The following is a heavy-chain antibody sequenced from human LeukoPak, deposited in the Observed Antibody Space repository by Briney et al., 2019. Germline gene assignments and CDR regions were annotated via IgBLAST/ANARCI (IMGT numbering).Heavy chain of an antibody. J-gene: IGHJ4*02. Sequence: SVKVSCKASGGTFSSYAISWVRQAPGQGLEWMGRIIPILGIANYAQKFQGRVTITADKSTSTAYMELSGLRSEDTAVYYCARGSGHLAYWGQGTLVTVSS. V-gene: IGHV1-69*04. CDR3: ARGSGHLAY. CDR1: GGTFSSYA. D-gene: IGHD6-19*01. CDR2: IIPILGIA.